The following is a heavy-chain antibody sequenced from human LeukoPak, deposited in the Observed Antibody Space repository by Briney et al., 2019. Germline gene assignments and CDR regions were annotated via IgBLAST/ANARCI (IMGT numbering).Heavy chain of an antibody. CDR2: ISSSSSYI. Sequence: AGGSLRLSCAASGFTFSSYSMNWVRQAPGKGLEWVSSISSSSSYIYYADSVKGRLTISRDNAKNSLYLQMNSLRAEDTAVYYCAREKDYYGSGSYDIWGQGTMVTVSS. CDR3: AREKDYYGSGSYDI. CDR1: GFTFSSYS. V-gene: IGHV3-21*01. J-gene: IGHJ3*02. D-gene: IGHD3-10*01.